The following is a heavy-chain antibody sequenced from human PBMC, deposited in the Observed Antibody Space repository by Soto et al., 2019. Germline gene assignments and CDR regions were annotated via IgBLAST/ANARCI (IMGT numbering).Heavy chain of an antibody. V-gene: IGHV1-3*05. CDR3: ASFRYNGYYGMDV. CDR2: ITAGNGNT. CDR1: GYTFTSYA. Sequence: QVQLVQSGAEEKKPGASVKVSCKASGYTFTSYAMHWVRQAPGQRLEWMGWITAGNGNTKYSQKFQGRVTITRDTSASTAYMELISLRSEDTAVYYCASFRYNGYYGMDVWGQVTTVTVSS. J-gene: IGHJ6*02. D-gene: IGHD1-26*01.